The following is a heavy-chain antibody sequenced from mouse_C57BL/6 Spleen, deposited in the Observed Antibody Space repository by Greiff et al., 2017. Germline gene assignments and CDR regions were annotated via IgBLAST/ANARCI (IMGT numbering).Heavy chain of an antibody. J-gene: IGHJ1*03. CDR2: ISYDGSN. CDR3: AAEYDGPTKGYFDV. Sequence: EVKLMESGPGLVKPSQSLSLTCSVTGYSITSGYYWNWIRQFPGNKLEWMGYISYDGSNNYNPSLKNRISITRDTSKNQFFLKLNSVTTEDTATYYCAAEYDGPTKGYFDVWGTGTTVTVSS. CDR1: GYSITSGYY. D-gene: IGHD2-3*01. V-gene: IGHV3-6*01.